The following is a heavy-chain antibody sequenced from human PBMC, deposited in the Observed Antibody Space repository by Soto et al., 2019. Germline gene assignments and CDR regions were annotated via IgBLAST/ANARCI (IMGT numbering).Heavy chain of an antibody. CDR2: ISYDGSNK. V-gene: IGHV3-30*18. Sequence: GGSLRLSCAASGFTFSSYGMHWVRQAPGKGLEWVAVISYDGSNKYYADSVKGRFTISRDNSKNTLYLQMNSLRAEDTAVYYCAKPLYSSSLFDIWGQGTMVTVSS. D-gene: IGHD6-6*01. J-gene: IGHJ3*02. CDR1: GFTFSSYG. CDR3: AKPLYSSSLFDI.